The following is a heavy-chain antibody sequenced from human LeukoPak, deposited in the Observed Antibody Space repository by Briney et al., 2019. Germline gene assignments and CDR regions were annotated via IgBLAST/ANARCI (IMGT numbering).Heavy chain of an antibody. CDR3: ARTSSGWYGGGDY. D-gene: IGHD6-19*01. CDR1: GGTFSSYA. J-gene: IGHJ4*02. Sequence: SVTVSCKASGGTFSSYAISWVRQAPGQGLEWMGGIIPIFGTANYAQEFQGRVTITADESASTAYMELSSLRSEDTAVYYCARTSSGWYGGGDYWGQGTLVTVSS. V-gene: IGHV1-69*13. CDR2: IIPIFGTA.